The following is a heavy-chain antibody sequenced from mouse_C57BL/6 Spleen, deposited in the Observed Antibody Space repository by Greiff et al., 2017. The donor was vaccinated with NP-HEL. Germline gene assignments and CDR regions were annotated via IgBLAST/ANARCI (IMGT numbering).Heavy chain of an antibody. CDR1: GYTFTDYY. J-gene: IGHJ2*01. CDR3: ARHSNYDY. CDR2: INPNNGGT. D-gene: IGHD2-5*01. V-gene: IGHV1-26*01. Sequence: EVQLQRSGPELVKPGASVKISCKASGYTFTDYYMNWVKQSHGKSLEWIGDINPNNGGTSYNQKFKGKATLTVDTSSSTAYMQLSSLTSEDSAVYYCARHSNYDYWGQGTTLTVSS.